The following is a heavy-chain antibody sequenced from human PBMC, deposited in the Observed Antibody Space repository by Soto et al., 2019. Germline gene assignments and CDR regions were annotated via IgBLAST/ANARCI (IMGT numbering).Heavy chain of an antibody. CDR1: GGSISSVGHY. V-gene: IGHV4-31*03. CDR3: ARESGGYDSSTRYGLDV. D-gene: IGHD6-25*01. J-gene: IGHJ6*02. Sequence: PSETLSLTCSVSGGSISSVGHYWTWIRQQPGKGLEWIGYIYYSGSTDYNPSLKSRVTISVDRSKNQFSLNLSSVTAADTAIYYCARESGGYDSSTRYGLDVWRQRTTVTVSS. CDR2: IYYSGST.